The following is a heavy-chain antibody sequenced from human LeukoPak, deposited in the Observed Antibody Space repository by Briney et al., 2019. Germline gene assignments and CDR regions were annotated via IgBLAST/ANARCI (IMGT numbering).Heavy chain of an antibody. CDR3: AKPEGTITIFGA. CDR2: ISSSGGST. V-gene: IGHV3-23*01. CDR1: GFTFSSCA. J-gene: IGHJ5*02. D-gene: IGHD3-3*01. Sequence: PGGSLRLSCAASGFTFSSCAMSWVRQAPGKGLEWVSAISSSGGSTYYTDSVKGRFTISRDNSKNTLYLQMNSLRAEDTAVYYCAKPEGTITIFGAWGQGTLVTVSS.